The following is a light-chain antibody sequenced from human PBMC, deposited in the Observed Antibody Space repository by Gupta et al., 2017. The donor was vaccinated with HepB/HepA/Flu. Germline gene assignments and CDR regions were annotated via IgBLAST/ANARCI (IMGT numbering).Light chain of an antibody. J-gene: IGLJ3*02. CDR1: SSNIGGNT. Sequence: QSVLPQPPSASGTPGQRVTISCSGSSSNIGGNTVIWYQQLPGTAPKLRIHSNNQRPSGVPDRFSGSKSGTSASLAISGLQSDDEGEYYCAAWDDSLNGWVFGGGTKLTVL. CDR3: AAWDDSLNGWV. V-gene: IGLV1-44*01. CDR2: SNN.